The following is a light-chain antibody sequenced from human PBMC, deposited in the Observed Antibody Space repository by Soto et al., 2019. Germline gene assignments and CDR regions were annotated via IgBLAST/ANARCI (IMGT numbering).Light chain of an antibody. CDR3: SSYTGSSNV. CDR2: DVT. V-gene: IGLV2-8*01. Sequence: QSALTQSPSASGSPGQSVTISCTGTSSDIGGYNSVSWYQQHPGKAPKVMIYDVTKRPSGVPDRFSGSKSGNTASLTVSALQAEDEADYYCSSYTGSSNVFGTGTKLTVL. CDR1: SSDIGGYNS. J-gene: IGLJ1*01.